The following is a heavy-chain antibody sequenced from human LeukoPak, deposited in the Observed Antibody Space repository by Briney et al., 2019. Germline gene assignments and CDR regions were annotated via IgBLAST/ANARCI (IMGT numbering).Heavy chain of an antibody. V-gene: IGHV3-23*01. D-gene: IGHD6-13*01. J-gene: IGHJ5*02. Sequence: GGSLRLSCAASGFTFSSYAMSWIRQAPGKGLEWVSAISGSGGSTYYADSVKGRFTISRDNSKNTLYLQMNSLRAEDTAVYYCAKDREKVIAAAGFNWFDPWGQGTLVTVSS. CDR1: GFTFSSYA. CDR2: ISGSGGST. CDR3: AKDREKVIAAAGFNWFDP.